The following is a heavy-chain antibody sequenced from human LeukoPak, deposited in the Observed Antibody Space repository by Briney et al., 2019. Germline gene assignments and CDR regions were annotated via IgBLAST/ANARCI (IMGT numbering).Heavy chain of an antibody. Sequence: KESGPTLVKPTQTLTLTCTFSGLSLSTSGVGVGWIRQPPGKALEWLALIYWNDDKRYSPSLKSRLTITKDTSKNQVVLTMTNMDPVDTATYYCAHNIASEYSSSWDWFDPWGQGTLVTVSS. D-gene: IGHD6-6*01. V-gene: IGHV2-5*01. CDR3: AHNIASEYSSSWDWFDP. J-gene: IGHJ5*02. CDR1: GLSLSTSGVG. CDR2: IYWNDDK.